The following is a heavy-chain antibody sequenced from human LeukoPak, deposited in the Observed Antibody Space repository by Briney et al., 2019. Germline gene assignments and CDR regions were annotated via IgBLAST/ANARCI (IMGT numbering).Heavy chain of an antibody. D-gene: IGHD2-2*01. V-gene: IGHV5-51*01. J-gene: IGHJ5*02. CDR1: GYSFSNYW. CDR2: IYPGDSDT. Sequence: GESLKISCKGSGYSFSNYWSGWVRQMPGKGLERMGIIYPGDSDTRYSPSFQGQVTISVDKSISTAYLQWSSLKASDTAMYYCARGFCSSTTCSRNWFDPWGQGTLVTVSS. CDR3: ARGFCSSTTCSRNWFDP.